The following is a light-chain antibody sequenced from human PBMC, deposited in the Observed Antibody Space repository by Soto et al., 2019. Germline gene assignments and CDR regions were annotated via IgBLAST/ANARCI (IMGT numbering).Light chain of an antibody. J-gene: IGKJ5*01. CDR1: QSVDNK. CDR3: QQYNDWPPIT. Sequence: MTQSPASLSVSPGEGATLSCRASQSVDNKLAWYQQKPGQAPRLLIYGASTRATDIPARFSGSGSGTEFSLTISSLQSEDFATYYCQQYNDWPPITFGQGTRLEIK. V-gene: IGKV3-15*01. CDR2: GAS.